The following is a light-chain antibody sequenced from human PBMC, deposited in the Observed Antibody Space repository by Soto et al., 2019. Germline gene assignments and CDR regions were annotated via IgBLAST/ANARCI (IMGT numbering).Light chain of an antibody. J-gene: IGKJ5*01. CDR2: KAS. Sequence: DIQMTQSPSTLYSSVGYRVSITFRSSQTISSWLAWYQQKPGKAPKLLIYKASSLESGVPSRFSGSGSGTEFTLTISSLQPDDFATYYCQQYNSYYTFGQGTRLEIK. CDR3: QQYNSYYT. V-gene: IGKV1-5*03. CDR1: QTISSW.